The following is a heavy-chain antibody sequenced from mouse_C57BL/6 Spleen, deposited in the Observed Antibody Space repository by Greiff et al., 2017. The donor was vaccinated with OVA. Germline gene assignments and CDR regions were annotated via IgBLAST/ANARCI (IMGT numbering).Heavy chain of an antibody. D-gene: IGHD1-1*01. CDR2: INPNNGGT. Sequence: QPQQSGPELVKPGASVKISCKASGYTFTDYYMNWVKQSHGKSLEWIGDINPNNGGTSYNQKFKGKATLTVDKSSSTAYMELRSLTSEDSAVYYCARVDYGSTWYFDVWGTGTTVTVSS. CDR3: ARVDYGSTWYFDV. J-gene: IGHJ1*03. CDR1: GYTFTDYY. V-gene: IGHV1-26*01.